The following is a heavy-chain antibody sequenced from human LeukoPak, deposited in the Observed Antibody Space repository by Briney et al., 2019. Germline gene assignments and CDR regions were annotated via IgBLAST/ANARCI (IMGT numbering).Heavy chain of an antibody. Sequence: SETLSLTCTISGGSISSYHWTRIRQPPGKGLEWIGYIYYGGSTNYNPSLKSRVTISVDTSKNQFSLKLSSVTAADTAVYYCARTNYYDNSGYPDYWGQGTLVTVSS. CDR3: ARTNYYDNSGYPDY. CDR2: IYYGGST. CDR1: GGSISSYH. J-gene: IGHJ4*02. V-gene: IGHV4-59*01. D-gene: IGHD3-22*01.